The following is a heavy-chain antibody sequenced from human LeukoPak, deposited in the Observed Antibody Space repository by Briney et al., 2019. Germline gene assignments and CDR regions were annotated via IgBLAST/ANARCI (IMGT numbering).Heavy chain of an antibody. Sequence: SETLSLTCTVSGGSISGYYWSWIRQPPGQGLEWIGYIFYSGNTNYNPTLKSRVTISVDTSENQFSLRLSSATAADTAVYFCARQASWLPYFDLWGRGTLVAVSS. CDR2: IFYSGNT. V-gene: IGHV4-59*08. J-gene: IGHJ2*01. CDR1: GGSISGYY. CDR3: ARQASWLPYFDL. D-gene: IGHD6-13*01.